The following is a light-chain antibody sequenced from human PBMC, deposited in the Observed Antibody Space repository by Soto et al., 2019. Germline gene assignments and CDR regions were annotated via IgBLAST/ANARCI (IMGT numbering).Light chain of an antibody. V-gene: IGLV2-23*01. J-gene: IGLJ2*01. CDR1: SSDVGSYNL. CDR3: CSYAGSSTLVV. CDR2: EGS. Sequence: QSALTQAASVSGYPGQSITISCTGTSSDVGSYNLVSWYQQHPGKAPKLMIYEGSKRPSGVSNRFSGSKSGNTASLTISGLQAEDEADYYCCSYAGSSTLVVFGGGTKVTVL.